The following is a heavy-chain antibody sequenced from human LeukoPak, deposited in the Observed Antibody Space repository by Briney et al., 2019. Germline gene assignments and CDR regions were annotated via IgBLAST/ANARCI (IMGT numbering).Heavy chain of an antibody. J-gene: IGHJ3*02. V-gene: IGHV3-48*02. CDR2: INISGSTQ. CDR1: GFTFSTYN. CDR3: ARGVVPAALRHRGGFDI. Sequence: GGSLRLSCAASGFTFSTYNMNWVRQAPGKGLEWVSYINISGSTQYYEGPFKGRFTTSRDNAENSLYRQINILGNEDTAGYCCARGVVPAALRHRGGFDIWGQGTMVTVSS. D-gene: IGHD2-2*01.